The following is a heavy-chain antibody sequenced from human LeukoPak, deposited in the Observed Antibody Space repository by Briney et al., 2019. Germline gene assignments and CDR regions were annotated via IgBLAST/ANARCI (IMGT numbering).Heavy chain of an antibody. Sequence: ASVKVSXKASGYTFTGYYMHWMRQAPGQGLEWMGRINPNSGGTNYAQKFQGRVTMTRDTSISTAYMELSRLRSDDTAVYYCARILEPSSSSNYYYYYMDVWGKGTTVTVSS. CDR3: ARILEPSSSSNYYYYYMDV. J-gene: IGHJ6*03. D-gene: IGHD6-13*01. CDR2: INPNSGGT. V-gene: IGHV1-2*06. CDR1: GYTFTGYY.